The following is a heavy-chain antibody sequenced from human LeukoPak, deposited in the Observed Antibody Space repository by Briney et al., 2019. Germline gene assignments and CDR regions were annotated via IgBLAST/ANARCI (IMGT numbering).Heavy chain of an antibody. CDR2: ITSSSNTI. J-gene: IGHJ6*02. Sequence: GGSLRLSCAASGVTFNSYSMCWVRQAPGKGLEWLSYITSSSNTIYYADSVKGRYTISRDNAKNSLYLQMNSLRAEDTAVYYCARGLYSSGWYGEDYGMDVWGQGTTVTVSS. CDR1: GVTFNSYS. CDR3: ARGLYSSGWYGEDYGMDV. V-gene: IGHV3-48*04. D-gene: IGHD6-19*01.